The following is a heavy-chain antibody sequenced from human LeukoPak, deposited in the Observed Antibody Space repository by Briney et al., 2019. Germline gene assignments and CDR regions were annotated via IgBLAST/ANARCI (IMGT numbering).Heavy chain of an antibody. CDR3: ARDIAARLNWFDP. CDR2: INSDVSST. Sequence: GGSLRLSCAASGFTFSSYWMHWVRQAPGKGLVWVSRINSDVSSTSYADSVKGRFTISRDNAKNTLYLQMNSLRAEDTAVYYCARDIAARLNWFDPWGQGTLVTVSS. V-gene: IGHV3-74*01. D-gene: IGHD6-6*01. J-gene: IGHJ5*02. CDR1: GFTFSSYW.